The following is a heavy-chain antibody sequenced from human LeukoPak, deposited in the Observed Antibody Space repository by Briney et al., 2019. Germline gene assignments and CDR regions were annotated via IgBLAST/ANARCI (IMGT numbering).Heavy chain of an antibody. Sequence: PGGSLRLSCAASGFTFSSYEMDWVRRAPGKGLEWVSYIGSSGGSRYYADSVKGRFTSSRDNAKNSLYLQMNSLRVEDTAVYYCARGDGDAFDIWGQGTVVSVSS. D-gene: IGHD5-24*01. CDR2: IGSSGGSR. V-gene: IGHV3-48*03. J-gene: IGHJ3*02. CDR3: ARGDGDAFDI. CDR1: GFTFSSYE.